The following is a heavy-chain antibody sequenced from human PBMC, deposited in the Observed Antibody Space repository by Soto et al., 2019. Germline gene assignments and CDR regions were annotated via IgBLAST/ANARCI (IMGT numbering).Heavy chain of an antibody. J-gene: IGHJ4*02. CDR1: GYTFSSYA. Sequence: GASVKVSCTASGYTFSSYAMHWVRQAPGQRLEWMGWINAGYGNTKSSQKFQDRVTISRDTSASTAYMELTSLRSEDTAVYYCARDTGDGTFDFWGQGTLVTVSS. CDR3: ARDTGDGTFDF. CDR2: INAGYGNT. D-gene: IGHD7-27*01. V-gene: IGHV1-3*01.